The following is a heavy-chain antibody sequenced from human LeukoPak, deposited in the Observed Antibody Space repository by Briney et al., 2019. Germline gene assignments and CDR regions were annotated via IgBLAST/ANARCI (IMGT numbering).Heavy chain of an antibody. CDR3: ARDSAGWLQLPSAFDI. CDR1: ASTFGTYV. Sequence: GGSLRLSCAASASTFGTYVMHWVRQAPGRGLEWVAGISVDGRSEHYPDSVRDRFTVSRDNSKNTLYLQMNSLRAEDTAVYYCARDSAGWLQLPSAFDIWGQGTMVTVSS. D-gene: IGHD5-24*01. V-gene: IGHV3-30*04. CDR2: ISVDGRSE. J-gene: IGHJ3*02.